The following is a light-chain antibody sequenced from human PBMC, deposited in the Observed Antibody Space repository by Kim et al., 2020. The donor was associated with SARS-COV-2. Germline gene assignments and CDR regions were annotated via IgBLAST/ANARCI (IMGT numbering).Light chain of an antibody. CDR3: QLRSHWPQT. V-gene: IGKV3-11*01. CDR2: DAS. CDR1: QSINNY. J-gene: IGKJ2*01. Sequence: SLSPGERATLSCRASQSINNYLAWYQQKPGQAPRLLIYDASKRATGIPARFSGSGSETDFTLTISSLEPEDFAVYFCQLRSHWPQTFGQGTKLEIK.